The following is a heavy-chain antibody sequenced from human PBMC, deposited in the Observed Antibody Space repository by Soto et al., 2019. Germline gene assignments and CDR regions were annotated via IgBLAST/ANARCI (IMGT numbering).Heavy chain of an antibody. CDR2: IRNKANSYTT. Sequence: EVQLVESGGGLVQPGGSLRLSCVVSGFTFSDHYMDWVRQAPGQGLEWVGRIRNKANSYTTVYAASVKGRFTISRDDSTNSMYLQMTSLKVEDTAVYYCVRGPRSRYLWTTWEYWCQGTRVMVSS. CDR1: GFTFSDHY. V-gene: IGHV3-72*01. CDR3: VRGPRSRYLWTTWEY. J-gene: IGHJ4*02. D-gene: IGHD4-17*01.